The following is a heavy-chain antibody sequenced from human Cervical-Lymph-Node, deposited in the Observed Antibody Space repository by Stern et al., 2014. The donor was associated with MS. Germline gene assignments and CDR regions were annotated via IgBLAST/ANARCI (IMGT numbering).Heavy chain of an antibody. J-gene: IGHJ1*01. Sequence: VQLVESGGGVVQPWRSLRLSCAASGFTFSSFAMHWVRQAPGTGLEWVALISYDGSYKYYADSVKGRFTISRDNSKNTLYLQMNSLRAEDTAVYYCARDPITMKVVVKTPYFQRWGQGTLVTVSS. CDR3: ARDPITMKVVVKTPYFQR. CDR2: ISYDGSYK. CDR1: GFTFSSFA. D-gene: IGHD3-22*01. V-gene: IGHV3-30*04.